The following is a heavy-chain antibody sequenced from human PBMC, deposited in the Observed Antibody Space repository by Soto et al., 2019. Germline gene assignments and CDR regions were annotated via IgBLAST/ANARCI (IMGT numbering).Heavy chain of an antibody. J-gene: IGHJ5*02. CDR3: AVAVAGTGWFDP. D-gene: IGHD6-19*01. Sequence: GASVKVSCEASGYTFTGYYMHWLRQSAGQGLEWMGWINPNSGGTNYAQKFQGRATMTRDTSISTAYMELSRLRSDDTAVYYCAVAVAGTGWFDPWGQGTLVTVSS. V-gene: IGHV1-2*02. CDR2: INPNSGGT. CDR1: GYTFTGYY.